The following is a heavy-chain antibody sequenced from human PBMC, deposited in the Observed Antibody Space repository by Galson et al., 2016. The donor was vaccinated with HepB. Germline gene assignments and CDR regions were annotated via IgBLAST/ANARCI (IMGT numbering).Heavy chain of an antibody. CDR1: GFTFSHYA. D-gene: IGHD3-16*01. CDR3: ARVYDCVWVGSHFDY. J-gene: IGHJ4*02. V-gene: IGHV3-23*01. Sequence: SLRLSCAASGFTFSHYAMAWVRQAPGKGLEWVSTIGGGGGNTHYADSVKGRFTISRDNSKNTLYLQMNSLRAEDTAVYYCARVYDCVWVGSHFDYWGQGTLVTVSS. CDR2: IGGGGGNT.